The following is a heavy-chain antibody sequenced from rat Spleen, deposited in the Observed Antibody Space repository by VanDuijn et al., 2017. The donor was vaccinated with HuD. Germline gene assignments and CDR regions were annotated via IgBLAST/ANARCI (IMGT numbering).Heavy chain of an antibody. V-gene: IGHV5-19*01. D-gene: IGHD1-2*01. CDR3: ATDRGTIAAIPQSYWYFDF. J-gene: IGHJ1*01. CDR1: GFTFSNYG. CDR2: ISPSGGST. Sequence: EVQLVESGGGLVQPGRSLKLSCAASGFTFSNYGMHWIRQAPTKGLEWVASISPSGGSTYYRDSVKGRFTISRDNAKSTLYLQMDSLRSEDTATYYCATDRGTIAAIPQSYWYFDFWGPGTMVTVSS.